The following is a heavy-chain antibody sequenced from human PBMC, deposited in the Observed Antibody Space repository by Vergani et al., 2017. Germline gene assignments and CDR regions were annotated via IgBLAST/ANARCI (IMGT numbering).Heavy chain of an antibody. CDR3: AKDLSDYTAWTDFDS. CDR1: GFSFRGHG. V-gene: IGHV3-30*18. J-gene: IGHJ4*02. CDR2: ISYDGDRR. D-gene: IGHD1-1*01. Sequence: QVHLVESGGGVVQPGRSLTLSCVASGFSFRGHGMHWVRQAPGKGLEWVAMISYDGDRRDYGDFAKGRFTISRDSSKTVYLQMNSLRVEDTAMYFCAKDLSDYTAWTDFDSRGQGTLVTVSS.